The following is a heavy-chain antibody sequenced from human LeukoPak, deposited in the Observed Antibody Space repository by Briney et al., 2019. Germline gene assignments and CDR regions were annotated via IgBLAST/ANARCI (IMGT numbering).Heavy chain of an antibody. V-gene: IGHV1-18*01. CDR2: ISAYNGNT. J-gene: IGHJ4*02. D-gene: IGHD4-17*01. CDR3: ARASYGDYLYYFDY. Sequence: GASVKVSCKASGYTFTSYGISWVRQAPGQGLEWMGWISAYNGNTNYAQKVQGRVTMTTDTSTSTAYMELRSLRSDDTAVYYCARASYGDYLYYFDYWGQGTLVTVSS. CDR1: GYTFTSYG.